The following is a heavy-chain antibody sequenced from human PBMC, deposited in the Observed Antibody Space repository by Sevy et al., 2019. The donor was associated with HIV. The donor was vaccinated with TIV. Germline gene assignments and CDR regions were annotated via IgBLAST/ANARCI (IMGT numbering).Heavy chain of an antibody. V-gene: IGHV3-33*01. D-gene: IGHD3-22*01. J-gene: IGHJ4*02. Sequence: GGSLRLSCAASGFTFSSYGMHWVRQAPGKGLEWVALIWYDGSNKYYADSVKGRFTISRDNSKNPLYLQMYSLGAEDTAVYYCVSGAYYNESQAENFDYWGQGTLVTVSS. CDR2: IWYDGSNK. CDR1: GFTFSSYG. CDR3: VSGAYYNESQAENFDY.